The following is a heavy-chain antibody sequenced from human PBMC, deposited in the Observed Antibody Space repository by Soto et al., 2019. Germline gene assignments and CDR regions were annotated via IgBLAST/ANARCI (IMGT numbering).Heavy chain of an antibody. Sequence: PSETLSLTCTVSGGSMTDYYWSWIRQPPGRGLEWIGYIYYSGSTNYNPSLKSRVTISVDTSKNQFSLKLSSVTAADTAVYYCARHKDCSGGSCNAVGYYYGLDVWGQGTTVTVSS. CDR3: ARHKDCSGGSCNAVGYYYGLDV. J-gene: IGHJ6*02. V-gene: IGHV4-59*08. D-gene: IGHD2-15*01. CDR1: GGSMTDYY. CDR2: IYYSGST.